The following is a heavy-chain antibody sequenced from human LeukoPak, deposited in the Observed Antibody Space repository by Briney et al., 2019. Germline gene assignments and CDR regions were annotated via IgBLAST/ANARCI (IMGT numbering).Heavy chain of an antibody. CDR2: IKQGGNEK. D-gene: IGHD4/OR15-4a*01. CDR1: GFTFSDYS. Sequence: HSGESLRLSCAASGFTFSDYSMNWVRQAPGKGLEWVANIKQGGNEKYYADSVKGRFTISRDNGKNSLDLQMNSLRADDTAVYYCARDTLGEGEDANYAVYYFDYWGQGTVVTVSS. J-gene: IGHJ4*02. V-gene: IGHV3-7*01. CDR3: ARDTLGEGEDANYAVYYFDY.